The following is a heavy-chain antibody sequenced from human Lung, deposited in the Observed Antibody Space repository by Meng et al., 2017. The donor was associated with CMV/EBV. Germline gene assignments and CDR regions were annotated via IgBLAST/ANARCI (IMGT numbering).Heavy chain of an antibody. CDR1: GGTISSYY. J-gene: IGHJ2*01. Sequence: SXTLSLXCTVSGGTISSYYWSWIRQPPGKGLEWIGYIYYSGSTNYNPSLKSRFTISVDTSKNQFSLKLNSVTAADTAVYYCARFILRPGGGWVGFDLWGRGXLVTVSS. CDR2: IYYSGST. CDR3: ARFILRPGGGWVGFDL. V-gene: IGHV4-59*01. D-gene: IGHD6-19*01.